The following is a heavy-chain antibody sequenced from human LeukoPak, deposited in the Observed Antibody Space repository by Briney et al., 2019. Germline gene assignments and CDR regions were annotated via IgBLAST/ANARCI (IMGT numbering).Heavy chain of an antibody. Sequence: NTSETLSLTCTVSGGSISSYYWSWIRQPAGKGLEWIGRIYTSGSTNYNPSLKSRVTKSVDTSKNQFSLKLSSVTAADTAVYYCASCSSTSCYTYYYMDVWGKGTTVTVSS. J-gene: IGHJ6*03. CDR3: ASCSSTSCYTYYYMDV. CDR2: IYTSGST. CDR1: GGSISSYY. D-gene: IGHD2-2*02. V-gene: IGHV4-4*07.